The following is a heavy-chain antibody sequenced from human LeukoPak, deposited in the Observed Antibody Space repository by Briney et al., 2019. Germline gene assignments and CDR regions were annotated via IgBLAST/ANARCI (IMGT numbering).Heavy chain of an antibody. J-gene: IGHJ3*01. CDR3: ARHGQRLALDV. Sequence: SETLSLTCGVSGGSIGTYYWSWIRQPPGKGLEWIAFIHKNGNTNYNPSLRSRVAMSLDTSNNRLSLNLNSVTAADTATYFCARHGQRLALDVWGRGTMVIISS. D-gene: IGHD3-16*01. CDR1: GGSIGTYY. V-gene: IGHV4-59*08. CDR2: IHKNGNT.